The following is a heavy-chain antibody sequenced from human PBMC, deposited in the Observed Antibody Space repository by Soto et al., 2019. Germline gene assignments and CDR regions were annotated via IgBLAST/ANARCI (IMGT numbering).Heavy chain of an antibody. CDR2: ISGSGGTT. CDR1: GFTFSSYA. CDR3: AKDLSGYAVYCSGGSCYYGTSFDY. Sequence: EVQLLESGGGLVQPGGSLRLSCAASGFTFSSYAMSWVRQAPGKGLEWVSAISGSGGTTYYADSVKGRFTISRDNSKNTLYLQMSSLRAEDTAVYYCAKDLSGYAVYCSGGSCYYGTSFDYWGQGTLVTV. J-gene: IGHJ4*02. D-gene: IGHD2-15*01. V-gene: IGHV3-23*01.